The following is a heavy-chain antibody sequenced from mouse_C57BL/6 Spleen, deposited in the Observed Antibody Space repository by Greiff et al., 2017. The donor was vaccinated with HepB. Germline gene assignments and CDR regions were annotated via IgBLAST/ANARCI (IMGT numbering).Heavy chain of an antibody. J-gene: IGHJ4*01. Sequence: EVMLVESGPELVKPGASVKISCKASGYSFTGYYMNWVKQSPEKSLEWIGEINPSTGGTTYNQKFKAKATLTVDKSSSTAYMQLKSLTSEDSAVYYCANYYGSSPRAMDYWGQGTSVTVSS. D-gene: IGHD1-1*01. V-gene: IGHV1-42*01. CDR1: GYSFTGYY. CDR3: ANYYGSSPRAMDY. CDR2: INPSTGGT.